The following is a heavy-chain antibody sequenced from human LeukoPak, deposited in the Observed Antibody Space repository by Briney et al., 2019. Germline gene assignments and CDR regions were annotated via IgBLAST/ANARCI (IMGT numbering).Heavy chain of an antibody. CDR2: SPRGDIT. Sequence: GGSLRLSCTVSGFTVSSNSMSWVRQAPGKGLEWVSGISPRGDITYYKDSVRGRFTISRDNFKNTVSLQLNSLRAEDPAMYYCAKDDDWGRFNHWGQGTLVTVSS. V-gene: IGHV3-53*01. CDR1: GFTVSSNS. J-gene: IGHJ1*01. CDR3: AKDDDWGRFNH. D-gene: IGHD3-16*01.